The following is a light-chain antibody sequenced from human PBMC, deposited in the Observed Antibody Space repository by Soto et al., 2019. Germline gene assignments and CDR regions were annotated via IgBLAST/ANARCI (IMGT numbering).Light chain of an antibody. CDR3: QQYNSYSPDT. J-gene: IGKJ2*01. Sequence: DIQMTQSPSTLSASVGDRVTITCRASQSISSWLAWYQQKPGKAPKLLIYDASSLESGVQSRFSGSGSGTEFTLTISRLQPDDFATYYCQQYNSYSPDTFGQGTKLEIK. V-gene: IGKV1-5*01. CDR1: QSISSW. CDR2: DAS.